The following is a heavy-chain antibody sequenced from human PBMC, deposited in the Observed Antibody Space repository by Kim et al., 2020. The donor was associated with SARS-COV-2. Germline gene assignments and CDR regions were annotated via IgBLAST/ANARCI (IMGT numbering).Heavy chain of an antibody. Sequence: YSNPSLKSRVTISVETSKNQFSLKLSSVTAADTAVYYCARAAAGTLPFDYWGQGTLVTVSS. CDR3: ARAAAGTLPFDY. D-gene: IGHD6-13*01. J-gene: IGHJ4*02. V-gene: IGHV4-39*07.